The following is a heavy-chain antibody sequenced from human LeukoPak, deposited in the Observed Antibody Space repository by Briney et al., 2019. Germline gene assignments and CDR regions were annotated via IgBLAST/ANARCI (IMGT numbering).Heavy chain of an antibody. CDR3: ARMMSIPVAGHRPLFDY. V-gene: IGHV1-18*01. CDR2: ISAYNGNT. D-gene: IGHD6-19*01. CDR1: GYTFTSYG. J-gene: IGHJ4*02. Sequence: GASVKVSCKASGYTFTSYGINWVRQAPGQGLEWMGWISAYNGNTNYARKLQDRVTMTTDTSTSTAYMELRSLRSDDTAIYYCARMMSIPVAGHRPLFDYWGQGTLVTVSS.